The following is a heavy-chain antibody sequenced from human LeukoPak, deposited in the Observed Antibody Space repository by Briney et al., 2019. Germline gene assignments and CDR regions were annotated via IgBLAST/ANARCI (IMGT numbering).Heavy chain of an antibody. D-gene: IGHD3-3*01. CDR1: GFTFQNYA. V-gene: IGHV3-23*01. Sequence: GGSLRLSCVVCGFTFQNYAMSWVRQAPGKGRECVASIRDSGNGTDYADAVKGRFTVSRDNSKNTPYLHMNTLSAEDTAVYYCAKWAYYDFWSGHYKSHVDSWGQGTLVTVPP. J-gene: IGHJ4*02. CDR3: AKWAYYDFWSGHYKSHVDS. CDR2: IRDSGNGT.